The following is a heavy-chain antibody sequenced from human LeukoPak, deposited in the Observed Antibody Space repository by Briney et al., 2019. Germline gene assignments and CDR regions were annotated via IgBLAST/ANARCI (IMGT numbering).Heavy chain of an antibody. CDR3: ARDLAWGAFDY. V-gene: IGHV3-23*01. CDR2: VSPPGGGT. CDR1: GFTFSSYE. J-gene: IGHJ4*02. D-gene: IGHD7-27*01. Sequence: GGSLRLSCAASGFTFSSYEMNWVRQAPGKGLEWLSGVSPPGGGTYYADSVKGRFTISRDDSKNTLSLQMNSLRVEDTAVYYCARDLAWGAFDYWGQGTLVTVSS.